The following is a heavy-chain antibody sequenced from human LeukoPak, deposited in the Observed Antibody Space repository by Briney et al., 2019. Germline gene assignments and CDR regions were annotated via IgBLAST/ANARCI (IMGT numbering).Heavy chain of an antibody. CDR1: GYMFTGYY. Sequence: ASVKVSCKASGYMFTGYYMHWVRQAPGQGLEWLGWITPNSGDTSYAQKFQGRVTMTRDTSSSTAYMELSSLRSDDTAVYYCARTVTGTWGPLDYWCQGTLVTVSS. D-gene: IGHD6-19*01. J-gene: IGHJ4*02. CDR2: ITPNSGDT. V-gene: IGHV1-2*02. CDR3: ARTVTGTWGPLDY.